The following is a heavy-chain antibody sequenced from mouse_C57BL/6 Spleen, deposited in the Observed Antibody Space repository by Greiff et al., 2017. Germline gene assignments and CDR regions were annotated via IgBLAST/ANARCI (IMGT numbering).Heavy chain of an antibody. CDR1: GFTFSSYG. V-gene: IGHV5-6*01. J-gene: IGHJ3*01. Sequence: EVQVVESGGDLVKPGGSLKLSCEASGFTFSSYGMSWVRQTPDKRLEWVATLSSGGSYTYYPDSVKGRFTISRDNAKNTLYLQMSSLKSEDTAMYYCARAYGSSYLIAYWGQGTLVTVSA. D-gene: IGHD1-1*01. CDR3: ARAYGSSYLIAY. CDR2: LSSGGSYT.